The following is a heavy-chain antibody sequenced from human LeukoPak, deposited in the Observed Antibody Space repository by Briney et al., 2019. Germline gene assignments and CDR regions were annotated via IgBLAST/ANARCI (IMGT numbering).Heavy chain of an antibody. CDR3: ARGVSCSSTSCYRGIDY. D-gene: IGHD2-2*02. CDR2: INHSGST. J-gene: IGHJ4*02. CDR1: GGSFSGYY. Sequence: PSETLSLTCAVYGGSFSGYYWSWIRQPPGKGLEWIGEINHSGSTNYNPSLKSRVTISVDTSENQFSLKLSSVTAADTAVYYCARGVSCSSTSCYRGIDYWGQGTLVTVSS. V-gene: IGHV4-34*01.